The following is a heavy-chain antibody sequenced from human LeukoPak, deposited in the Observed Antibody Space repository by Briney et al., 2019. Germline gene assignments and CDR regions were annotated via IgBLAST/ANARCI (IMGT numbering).Heavy chain of an antibody. V-gene: IGHV1-24*01. J-gene: IGHJ5*02. D-gene: IGHD2-15*01. CDR1: GDTLTELS. CDR2: FDPEDGET. CDR3: ATGRLRDMDWFDP. Sequence: ASVKVSCKVSGDTLTELSMHWVRQAPGKGVEWGGGFDPEDGETIYAQKCQGRVTMTEDTSTDTAYMELSSLRSEDTAVYYCATGRLRDMDWFDPWGQGTLVTVSS.